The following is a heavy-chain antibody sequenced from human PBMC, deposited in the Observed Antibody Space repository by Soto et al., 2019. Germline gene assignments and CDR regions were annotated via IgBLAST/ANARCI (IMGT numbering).Heavy chain of an antibody. CDR1: GFTFSSYA. J-gene: IGHJ4*02. V-gene: IGHV3-23*01. Sequence: GGSLRLSCAASGFTFSSYAMSWVRQAPGKGLEWVSGISFSGGRTYYADSVKGRFTIFRDNSKKTLHLQMDSLRVEDTAVYYCAKDPVIRFLEGHKYEWGQGTLVTVSS. CDR3: AKDPVIRFLEGHKYE. D-gene: IGHD3-3*01. CDR2: ISFSGGRT.